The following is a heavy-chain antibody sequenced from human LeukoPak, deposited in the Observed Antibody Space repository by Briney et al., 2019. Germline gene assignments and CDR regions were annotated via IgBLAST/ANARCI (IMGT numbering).Heavy chain of an antibody. J-gene: IGHJ3*01. CDR2: INPNGDRT. CDR1: ENTFTNYY. V-gene: IGHV1-46*01. CDR3: ARDMSTRVTPISYAFDV. Sequence: ASVKVSCKASENTFTNYYMHWVRQAPGQGLEWLGIINPNGDRTNYAQTFQGRVTMTRDTSTTTVYVELSSLRSEDTAVYYCARDMSTRVTPISYAFDVWGQGTMVTVSS. D-gene: IGHD4-23*01.